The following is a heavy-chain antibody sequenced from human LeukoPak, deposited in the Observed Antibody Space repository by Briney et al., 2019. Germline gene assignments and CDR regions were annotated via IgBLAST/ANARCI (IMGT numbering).Heavy chain of an antibody. CDR3: ARYNSPLFDAFDI. V-gene: IGHV1-69*01. CDR1: GGTFSSYA. CDR2: IIPIFGTA. J-gene: IGHJ3*02. Sequence: GSSVKVSCKASGGTFSSYAISWVRQAPGQGLEWMGGIIPIFGTANYAQKFQGRVTITADESTSTAYMELSSLRSEDTAVYYCARYNSPLFDAFDIWGQGTMVTVSS. D-gene: IGHD1-20*01.